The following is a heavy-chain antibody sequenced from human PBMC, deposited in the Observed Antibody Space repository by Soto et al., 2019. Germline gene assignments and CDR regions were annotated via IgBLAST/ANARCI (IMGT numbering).Heavy chain of an antibody. CDR3: ELVVVAATDAFDI. Sequence: EASVKVSCKASGYTFTGYYMHWVRQAPGQGLEWMGWINPNSGGTNYAQKFQGRVTMTRDTSISTAYMELSRLRSDDTAVYYCELVVVAATDAFDIWGQGTMVTVSS. CDR2: INPNSGGT. D-gene: IGHD2-15*01. V-gene: IGHV1-2*02. CDR1: GYTFTGYY. J-gene: IGHJ3*02.